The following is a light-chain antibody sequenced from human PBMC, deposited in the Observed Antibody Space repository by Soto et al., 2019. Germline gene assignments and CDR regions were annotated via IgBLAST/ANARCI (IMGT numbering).Light chain of an antibody. J-gene: IGKJ4*01. CDR3: QQYGSSLLT. CDR2: GAS. Sequence: EIVLTQSPGTLSLSPGERATLSCRASQSVSSSYLAWYQQKPGQAPSLLIYGASSRTTGIPDRFSGSGSGTDFTLTISRLEPEDVAVYYCQQYGSSLLTFGGGTKVEIK. CDR1: QSVSSSY. V-gene: IGKV3-20*01.